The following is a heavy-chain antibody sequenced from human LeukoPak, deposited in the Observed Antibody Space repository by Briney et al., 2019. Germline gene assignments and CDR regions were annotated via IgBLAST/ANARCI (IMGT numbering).Heavy chain of an antibody. J-gene: IGHJ4*02. CDR2: ISPGDSDT. Sequence: GEPLKISCKGSGYSFTTYWIAWVRQMPGKGLEWMGIISPGDSDTRYSPSFQGQVTISADKSISTAYLQWSGLKASDTATYYCARLLRDYGDHLDYWGQGTLVTVSS. CDR1: GYSFTTYW. CDR3: ARLLRDYGDHLDY. D-gene: IGHD4/OR15-4a*01. V-gene: IGHV5-51*01.